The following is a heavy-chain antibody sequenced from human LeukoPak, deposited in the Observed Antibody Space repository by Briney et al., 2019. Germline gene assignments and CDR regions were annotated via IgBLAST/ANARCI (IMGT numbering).Heavy chain of an antibody. J-gene: IGHJ4*02. D-gene: IGHD3-22*01. Sequence: GGSLRLSCAASGFTFSSYSMNWVRQAPGKGLEWVSSISSSSSYIYYADSVKGRFTISRDNAKNSLYLQMNSLRAEDTAVYYCVRDGSGYYGGGLFDYWGQGTLVTVSS. CDR2: ISSSSSYI. CDR1: GFTFSSYS. CDR3: VRDGSGYYGGGLFDY. V-gene: IGHV3-21*01.